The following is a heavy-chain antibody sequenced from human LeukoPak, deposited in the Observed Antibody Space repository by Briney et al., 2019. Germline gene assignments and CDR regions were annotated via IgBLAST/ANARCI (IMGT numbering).Heavy chain of an antibody. J-gene: IGHJ4*02. D-gene: IGHD2-2*01. Sequence: ASGKVSCKASGYTFTSYYMHWVRQAPGQGLEWMGWINPNSGGTNYAQKFQGRVTMTRDTSISTAYMELSRLRSDDTAVYYCARVNLVVPAARGDYFDYWGQGTLVTVSS. V-gene: IGHV1-2*02. CDR3: ARVNLVVPAARGDYFDY. CDR2: INPNSGGT. CDR1: GYTFTSYY.